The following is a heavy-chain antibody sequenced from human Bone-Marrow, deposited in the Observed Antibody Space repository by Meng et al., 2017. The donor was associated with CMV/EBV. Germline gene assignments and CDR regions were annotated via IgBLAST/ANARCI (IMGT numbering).Heavy chain of an antibody. CDR2: IRSKAYGGTT. CDR3: TREPHHLDAFDI. V-gene: IGHV3-49*04. CDR1: GFTFGDYA. Sequence: GGSLRLSCTASGFTFGDYAMSWVRQAPGKGLEWVGFIRSKAYGGTTEYAASVKGRFTISRDDSKSIAYLQMNSLKAEDTAVYYCTREPHHLDAFDIWGQGTMVTVSS. J-gene: IGHJ3*02.